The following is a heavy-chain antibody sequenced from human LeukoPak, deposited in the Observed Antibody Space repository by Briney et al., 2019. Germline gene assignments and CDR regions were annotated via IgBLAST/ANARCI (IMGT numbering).Heavy chain of an antibody. V-gene: IGHV1-69*05. D-gene: IGHD3-10*01. CDR3: AGYGPPLDYYFDY. CDR2: IIPIFGTA. J-gene: IGHJ4*02. Sequence: ASVKVSCKXSGGTFSSYAISWVRQAPGQGLEWMGGIIPIFGTANYAQKFQGRVTITTDESTSTAYMELSSLRSEDTAVYYCAGYGPPLDYYFDYWGQGTLVTVSS. CDR1: GGTFSSYA.